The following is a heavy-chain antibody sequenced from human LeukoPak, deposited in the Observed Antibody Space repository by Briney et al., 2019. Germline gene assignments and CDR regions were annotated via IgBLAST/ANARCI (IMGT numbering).Heavy chain of an antibody. Sequence: GGSLRLSCAASGFTFNNYAMNWVRQAPGKGLEWVSGISGSGGSTYYADSVKGRFTISRDNSKNTLYPRMNRLRAEDTAVYFCAKDPLSYYDSSGYRYFDYWGQGTLVTVSS. J-gene: IGHJ4*02. CDR2: ISGSGGST. V-gene: IGHV3-23*01. CDR1: GFTFNNYA. CDR3: AKDPLSYYDSSGYRYFDY. D-gene: IGHD3-22*01.